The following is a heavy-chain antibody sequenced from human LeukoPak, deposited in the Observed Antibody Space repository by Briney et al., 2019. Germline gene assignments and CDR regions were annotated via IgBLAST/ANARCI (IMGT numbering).Heavy chain of an antibody. Sequence: ASVKVSCKASGYTFTGYYMHWVRQAPGQGLEWMGWINPNSGGTNYAQKLQGRVTMTTDTSTSTAYMELRGLRSDDTAVYYCARGRVVPAANYYYYYYMDVWGKGTTVTISS. J-gene: IGHJ6*03. CDR2: INPNSGGT. D-gene: IGHD2-2*01. CDR3: ARGRVVPAANYYYYYYMDV. CDR1: GYTFTGYY. V-gene: IGHV1-2*02.